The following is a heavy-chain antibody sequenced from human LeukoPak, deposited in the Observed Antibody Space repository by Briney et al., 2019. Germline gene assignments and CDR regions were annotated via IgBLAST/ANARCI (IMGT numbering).Heavy chain of an antibody. D-gene: IGHD3-10*01. CDR2: ISAYNGNT. J-gene: IGHJ6*03. V-gene: IGHV1-18*01. Sequence: GASVKVSCKASGYTFTSYGISWVRQAPGQGLEWMGWISAYNGNTNYAQKFQGRVTITADESTTTAYMELSSLRSEDTAVYYCARDLSRITMVRGAPYDFYYYMDVWGKGTTVTISS. CDR1: GYTFTSYG. CDR3: ARDLSRITMVRGAPYDFYYYMDV.